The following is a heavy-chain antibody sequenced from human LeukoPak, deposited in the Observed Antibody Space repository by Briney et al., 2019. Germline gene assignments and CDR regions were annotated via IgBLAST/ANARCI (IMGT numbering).Heavy chain of an antibody. CDR3: ASLGYSYGSVNFDY. CDR1: GAXFSGYY. CDR2: IYYSGST. D-gene: IGHD5-18*01. V-gene: IGHV4-34*01. Sequence: SETLSLTCAFYGAXFSGYYCRWIRQPPGKGLEWIGSIYYSGSTYYNPSLKSRVTISVDTSKNQFSLKLSSVTAADTAVYYCASLGYSYGSVNFDYWGQGTLVTVSS. J-gene: IGHJ4*02.